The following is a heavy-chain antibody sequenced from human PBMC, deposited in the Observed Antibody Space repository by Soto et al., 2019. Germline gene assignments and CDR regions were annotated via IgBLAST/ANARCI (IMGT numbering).Heavy chain of an antibody. CDR3: AAYNRGFRGDAFDI. Sequence: ESGGGVVQPGRSLRLSCAASGFTFSSYGMHWVRQAPGKGLEWVAVIWYDGSNKYYADSVKGRFTISRDNSKNTLYLQMNSLRAEDTAVYYCAAYNRGFRGDAFDIWGQGTMVTVSS. V-gene: IGHV3-33*01. CDR2: IWYDGSNK. CDR1: GFTFSSYG. D-gene: IGHD2-21*01. J-gene: IGHJ3*02.